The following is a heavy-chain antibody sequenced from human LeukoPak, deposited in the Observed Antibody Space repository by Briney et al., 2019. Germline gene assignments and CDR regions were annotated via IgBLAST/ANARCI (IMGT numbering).Heavy chain of an antibody. Sequence: PGGPLRLSCSASGFTFSSYRVHWVPQAPGKGLVWVSRINSDGSSTSYADSVKGRLTISRDNSKNTLYMQMNSLRAEDTAVYYCAKDYVGGYYYYMDVCGKGTTVTVSS. D-gene: IGHD3-16*01. V-gene: IGHV3-74*01. CDR2: INSDGSST. CDR3: AKDYVGGYYYYMDV. CDR1: GFTFSSYR. J-gene: IGHJ6*03.